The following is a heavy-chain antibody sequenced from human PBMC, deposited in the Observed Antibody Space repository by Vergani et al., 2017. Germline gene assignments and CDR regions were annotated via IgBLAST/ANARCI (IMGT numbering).Heavy chain of an antibody. CDR1: GFTFSSYG. J-gene: IGHJ4*02. V-gene: IGHV4-4*07. CDR2: LCPSGST. Sequence: QVQLVESGGGVVQPGGSLRLSCAASGFTFSSYGMHWVRQAPGKGLEWIGRLCPSGSTNYKPSLKSRVTMSIDTSKNQFSLKLTSVTAADTAVYYCATGAGPFDIWGQGTLVTVSS. CDR3: ATGAGPFDI. D-gene: IGHD7-27*01.